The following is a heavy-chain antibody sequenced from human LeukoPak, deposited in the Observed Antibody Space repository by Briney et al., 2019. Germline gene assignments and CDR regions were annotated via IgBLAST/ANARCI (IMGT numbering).Heavy chain of an antibody. J-gene: IGHJ1*01. Sequence: PGGSLRLSCAASGFTFDDYAMHWVRQAPGKGLEWVSGISWNSGSIGYADSVKGRFTISRDNAKNSLYLQMNSLRAEDTALYYCAKAQNSGGSEYFQHWGQGTRAPSPQ. V-gene: IGHV3-9*01. D-gene: IGHD6-25*01. CDR3: AKAQNSGGSEYFQH. CDR2: ISWNSGSI. CDR1: GFTFDDYA.